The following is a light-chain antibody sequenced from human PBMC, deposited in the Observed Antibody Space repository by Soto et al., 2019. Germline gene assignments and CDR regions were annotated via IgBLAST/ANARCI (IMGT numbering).Light chain of an antibody. CDR3: QRYHSALLT. V-gene: IGKV1-27*01. Sequence: DIQMTQSPSSLSASVGDRVTMTCRASQDSRNYVAWYQQKPGEVPKLLIYAASTLHSGVPARFSGGGFGTDFPLTSSSLRPEDVATYYCQRYHSALLTFGPGTKVDLK. J-gene: IGKJ3*01. CDR1: QDSRNY. CDR2: AAS.